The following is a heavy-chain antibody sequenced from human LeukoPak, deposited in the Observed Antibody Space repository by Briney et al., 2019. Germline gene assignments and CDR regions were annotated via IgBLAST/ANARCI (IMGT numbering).Heavy chain of an antibody. D-gene: IGHD1-1*01. J-gene: IGHJ4*02. Sequence: VASVTVSCTASGGTFSIYAISWVRQAPGQGLEWMGGIIPIFGTANYAQKFQGRVTITADESTSTAYMELSSLRSEDTAVYYCARGRSNWNDGGYFDYWGQGTLVTVSS. V-gene: IGHV1-69*13. CDR1: GGTFSIYA. CDR3: ARGRSNWNDGGYFDY. CDR2: IIPIFGTA.